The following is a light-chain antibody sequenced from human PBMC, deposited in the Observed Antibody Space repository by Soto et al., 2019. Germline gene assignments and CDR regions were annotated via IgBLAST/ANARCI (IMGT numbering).Light chain of an antibody. Sequence: DFQMTHSPSTLAASVGGRVNITCRASQNIRSRLAWFQQKPGKAPKLLIYDASSLESGVPQRLSGSGSGTEFTLTISSMKTDDFSTYYCQQYHSYWTFGQGTKVDIK. CDR2: DAS. CDR1: QNIRSR. V-gene: IGKV1-5*01. CDR3: QQYHSYWT. J-gene: IGKJ1*01.